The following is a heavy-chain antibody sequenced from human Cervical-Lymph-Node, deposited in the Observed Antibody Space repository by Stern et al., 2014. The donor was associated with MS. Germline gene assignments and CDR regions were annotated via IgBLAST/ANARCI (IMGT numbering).Heavy chain of an antibody. V-gene: IGHV3-72*01. Sequence: EVQLVESGGGLVQPGGSLRLSCAASGFSFSDFYMDWVRQAPGQGLEWVGGFRNKAKTYTTEYASSGKVRFSTSREDSTDSLYLQMNSLKTEDTAVYYCSRDSSGDYWGPGTLVTVSS. CDR1: GFSFSDFY. CDR2: FRNKAKTYTT. J-gene: IGHJ4*02. CDR3: SRDSSGDY.